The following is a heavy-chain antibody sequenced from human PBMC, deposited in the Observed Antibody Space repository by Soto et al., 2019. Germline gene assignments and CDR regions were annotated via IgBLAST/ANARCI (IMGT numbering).Heavy chain of an antibody. CDR3: ARILITMVRGVIITSWFDP. D-gene: IGHD3-10*01. Sequence: PWGARRLSCXASGFTFSDYYMSWIRQAPGKGLEWVSYISSSSSYTNYADSVKGRFTISRDNAKNSMYLQMNSLRAEDTAVYYCARILITMVRGVIITSWFDPWGQGTLVTVSS. CDR2: ISSSSSYT. CDR1: GFTFSDYY. V-gene: IGHV3-11*06. J-gene: IGHJ5*02.